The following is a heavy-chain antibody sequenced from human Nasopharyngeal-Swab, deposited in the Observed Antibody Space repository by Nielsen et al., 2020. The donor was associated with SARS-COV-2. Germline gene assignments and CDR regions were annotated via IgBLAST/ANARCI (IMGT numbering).Heavy chain of an antibody. CDR3: ATVWRWGHIAIDY. V-gene: IGHV1-24*01. CDR1: GYTLTELS. J-gene: IGHJ4*02. D-gene: IGHD4-23*01. Sequence: ASVKVSCKVSGYTLTELSMHWVRQAPGKGLGWMGGFDPEDGETIYAQKFQGRVTMTEDTSTDTAYMELSSLRSEDTAVYYCATVWRWGHIAIDYWGQGTLVTVSS. CDR2: FDPEDGET.